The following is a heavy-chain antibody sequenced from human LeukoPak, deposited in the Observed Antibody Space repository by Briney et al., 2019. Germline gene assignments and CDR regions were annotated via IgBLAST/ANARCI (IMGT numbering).Heavy chain of an antibody. V-gene: IGHV3-7*01. CDR2: IKQDGSET. D-gene: IGHD1-26*01. CDR1: GFTFSSYW. J-gene: IGHJ4*02. CDR3: ARRIVGPSSGGDY. Sequence: PGGSLRLSCAASGFTFSSYWMSWVRQAPGKGLEWVANIKQDGSETYYVDSVQGRFTISRDNAKNSLYLQMNSLRVEDTAVYYCARRIVGPSSGGDYWGQGTPVTVSS.